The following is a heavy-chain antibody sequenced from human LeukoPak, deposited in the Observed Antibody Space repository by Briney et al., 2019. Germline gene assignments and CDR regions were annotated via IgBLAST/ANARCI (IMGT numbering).Heavy chain of an antibody. CDR3: ARDSSAAAGTLDY. CDR2: INPNSGGT. D-gene: IGHD6-13*01. J-gene: IGHJ4*02. Sequence: ASVKVSCKASGYTFTGYYMHWVRQAPGQGLEWMGWINPNSGGTNYAQKFQGRVTMTRDTSISTAYMELSRLRSDDTAVYYCARDSSAAAGTLDYWGQGTLVTVSS. V-gene: IGHV1-2*02. CDR1: GYTFTGYY.